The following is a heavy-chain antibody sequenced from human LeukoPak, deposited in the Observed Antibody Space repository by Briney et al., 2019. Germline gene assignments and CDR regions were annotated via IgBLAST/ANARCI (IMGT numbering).Heavy chain of an antibody. CDR1: GGSFSGYY. J-gene: IGHJ2*01. CDR3: ARGRGVVVPAATYWYFHL. D-gene: IGHD2-2*01. Sequence: SETLSLTCAVYGGSFSGYYWSWIRQPPGKGLEWIGEINHSGSTNYNPSLKSRVTISVDTSKSQFSLKLRSVTAADTAVNYCARGRGVVVPAATYWYFHLWGRGTLVTVSS. V-gene: IGHV4-34*01. CDR2: INHSGST.